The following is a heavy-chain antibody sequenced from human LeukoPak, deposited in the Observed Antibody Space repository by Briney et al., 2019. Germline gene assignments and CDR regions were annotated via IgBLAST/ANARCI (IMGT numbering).Heavy chain of an antibody. V-gene: IGHV3-30-3*01. CDR3: ARDTSPMSHDNGDYGGAAKYYFDY. D-gene: IGHD4-17*01. Sequence: GGSLRLSCAASGFTFNSYAMHWVRQAPGKGLEWVAVISSDGSNKYYADSVKGRFTLSRDNSKNTLYLQMNSLRVEDTAVYSCARDTSPMSHDNGDYGGAAKYYFDYWGQGTLVTVSS. J-gene: IGHJ4*02. CDR2: ISSDGSNK. CDR1: GFTFNSYA.